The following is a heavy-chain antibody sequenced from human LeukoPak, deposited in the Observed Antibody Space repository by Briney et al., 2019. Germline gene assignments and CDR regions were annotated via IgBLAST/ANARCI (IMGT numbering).Heavy chain of an antibody. Sequence: GASVKVSCKASGYTFTTYALIWVRQAHGQGLEWMGWINTNTGNPTYAPGFPGQFVFSLDTSVSTAYLQISSLKAEDTAVYYCARHWNYAEDRGYNWFDLWGPGTLVTVSS. J-gene: IGHJ5*02. V-gene: IGHV7-4-1*02. CDR3: ARHWNYAEDRGYNWFDL. CDR1: GYTFTTYA. D-gene: IGHD1-7*01. CDR2: INTNTGNP.